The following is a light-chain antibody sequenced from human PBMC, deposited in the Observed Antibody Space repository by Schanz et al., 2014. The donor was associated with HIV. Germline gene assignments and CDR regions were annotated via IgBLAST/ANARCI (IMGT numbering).Light chain of an antibody. CDR1: TSDIGNHDF. V-gene: IGLV2-14*01. CDR3: SSYTSSSTWV. CDR2: DVS. Sequence: QSALTQPPSASGSPGQSVTISCTGTTSDIGNHDFVSWYQQHPGKAPKLMIYDVSNRPSGVSNRFSGSKSGNTASLTISGLQAEDEADYYCSSYTSSSTWVFGGGTKLTVL. J-gene: IGLJ3*02.